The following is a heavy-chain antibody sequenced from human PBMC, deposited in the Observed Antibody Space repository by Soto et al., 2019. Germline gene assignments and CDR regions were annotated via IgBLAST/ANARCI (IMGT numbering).Heavy chain of an antibody. J-gene: IGHJ3*02. V-gene: IGHV3-30-3*01. D-gene: IGHD3-3*01. CDR1: GFTFSSYA. CDR2: ISYDGSNK. CDR3: AATYYDFWSGYHDAFDI. Sequence: GGSLRLSCAASGFTFSSYAMHWVRQAPGKGLEWVAVISYDGSNKYYADSVKGRFTISRDNSKNTLYLQMNSLRAEDTAVYYCAATYYDFWSGYHDAFDIWGQGTMVTVSS.